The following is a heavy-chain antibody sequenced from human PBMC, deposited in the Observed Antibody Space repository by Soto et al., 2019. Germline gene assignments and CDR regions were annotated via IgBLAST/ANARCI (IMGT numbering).Heavy chain of an antibody. Sequence: GGSLRLSCAASGFTFSRYWMSWVRQAPGKGLEWVANIKQGGTEKYYINSVKGRFTISRDNAKNSLFLQMSGLRVEDTATYYCARHRSPSPDYWGQGTLVTVSS. V-gene: IGHV3-7*01. CDR3: ARHRSPSPDY. J-gene: IGHJ4*02. CDR1: GFTFSRYW. CDR2: IKQGGTEK.